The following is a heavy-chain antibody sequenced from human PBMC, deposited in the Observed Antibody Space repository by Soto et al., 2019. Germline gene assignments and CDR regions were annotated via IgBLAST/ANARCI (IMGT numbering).Heavy chain of an antibody. CDR3: ATGGSKRVRGAIVEVFHLEF. CDR1: GFTVPRNY. CDR2: IHTGGKT. J-gene: IGHJ4*02. D-gene: IGHD3-10*01. V-gene: IGHV3-53*02. Sequence: ELQLVESGGGLIQPGGSLRLSCAASGFTVPRNYMTWVRLAPGKGLECVSTIHTGGKTFYTDSVKGRFTVSRDASKNTVDLQMNTLSVEDTAVYYCATGGSKRVRGAIVEVFHLEFWGRGTVVTVSS.